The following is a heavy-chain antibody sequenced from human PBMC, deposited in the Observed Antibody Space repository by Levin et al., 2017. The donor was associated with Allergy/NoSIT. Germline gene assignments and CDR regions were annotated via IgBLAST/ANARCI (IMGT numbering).Heavy chain of an antibody. CDR3: AREVVVVVAATRTSYYFDY. D-gene: IGHD2-15*01. V-gene: IGHV3-53*01. J-gene: IGHJ4*02. Sequence: GGSLRLSCAASGFTVSSNYMSWVRQAPGKGLEWVSVIYSGGSTYYADSVKGRFTISRDNSKNTLYLQMNSLRAEDTAVYYCAREVVVVVAATRTSYYFDYWGQGTLVTVSS. CDR1: GFTVSSNY. CDR2: IYSGGST.